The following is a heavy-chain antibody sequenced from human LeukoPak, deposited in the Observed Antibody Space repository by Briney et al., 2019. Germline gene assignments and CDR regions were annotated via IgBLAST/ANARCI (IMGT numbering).Heavy chain of an antibody. D-gene: IGHD4-11*01. CDR3: ARGLTVRRAFDI. J-gene: IGHJ3*02. Sequence: SETLSLTCAVYGGSFSGYYWSWIRQPPGKGLEWIGEINHSGSTDYNPSLKSRVTISVDTSKNQSSLKLSSVTAADTAVYYCARGLTVRRAFDIWGQGTMVTVSS. CDR2: INHSGST. V-gene: IGHV4-34*01. CDR1: GGSFSGYY.